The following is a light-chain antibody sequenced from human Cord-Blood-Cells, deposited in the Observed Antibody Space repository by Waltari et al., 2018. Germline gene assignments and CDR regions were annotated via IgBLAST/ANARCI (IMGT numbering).Light chain of an antibody. J-gene: IGLJ2*01. CDR3: SSYTSSSTPV. CDR1: SSDVGGYNS. Sequence: SALTQPASVSASPGQSITIPCPGTSSDVGGYNSSSWYQQHPGKAPKLMIYEVSNRPSGVSNRFSGSKSGNTASLTISGIQAEDEADYYCSSYTSSSTPVFGGGTKLTVL. V-gene: IGLV2-14*01. CDR2: EVS.